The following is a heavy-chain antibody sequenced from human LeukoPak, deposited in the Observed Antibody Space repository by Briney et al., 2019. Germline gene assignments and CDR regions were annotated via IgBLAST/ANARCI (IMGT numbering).Heavy chain of an antibody. Sequence: GGSLRLSCAASGFTFSSYSMNWVRQAPGKGLEWVSSISSSSSYIYYADSVKGRFTISRDNAKNSLYLQMNSLRAEDTAVYYCARWTGTTFYYYYYVDVWGKGTTVTVSS. J-gene: IGHJ6*03. CDR3: ARWTGTTFYYYYYVDV. CDR2: ISSSSSYI. D-gene: IGHD1-7*01. V-gene: IGHV3-21*01. CDR1: GFTFSSYS.